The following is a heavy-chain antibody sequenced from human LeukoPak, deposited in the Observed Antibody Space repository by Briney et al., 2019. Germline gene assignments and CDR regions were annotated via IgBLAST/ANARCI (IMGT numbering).Heavy chain of an antibody. J-gene: IGHJ4*02. CDR2: IKSKTDGGTT. CDR3: TTATGFVVVPPAGYFDY. CDR1: GFTFSNAW. Sequence: GGSLRLSRAASGFTFSNAWMSWVRQAPGKGLEWVGRIKSKTDGGTTDYAAPVKGRFTISRDDSKNTLYLQMNSLKTEDTAVYYCTTATGFVVVPPAGYFDYWGQGTLVTVSS. V-gene: IGHV3-15*01. D-gene: IGHD2-2*01.